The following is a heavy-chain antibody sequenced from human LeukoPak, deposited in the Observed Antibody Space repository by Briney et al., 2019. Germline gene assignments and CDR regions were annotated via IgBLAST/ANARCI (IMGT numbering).Heavy chain of an antibody. D-gene: IGHD2-2*01. V-gene: IGHV3-23*01. CDR2: ISGGGGIT. CDR1: GFTFDSYA. Sequence: QPGGSLSLSCAASGFTFDSYAMTWVRQAPGKGLEWVSSISGGGGITNYADSVKGRYTISRDNSKYTLFLQMNSLRAEDTAVYYCAKYGVDCSSTSCYPLYYMDVWGKGTTVTVS. J-gene: IGHJ6*03. CDR3: AKYGVDCSSTSCYPLYYMDV.